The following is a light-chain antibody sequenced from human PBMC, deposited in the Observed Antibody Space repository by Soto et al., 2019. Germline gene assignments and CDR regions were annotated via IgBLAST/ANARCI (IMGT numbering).Light chain of an antibody. J-gene: IGKJ4*01. V-gene: IGKV3-15*01. CDR3: QQYSAWPPALT. CDR2: GAS. CDR1: QSVSSN. Sequence: EIVMTQSPATLSVSPGERATLSCRASQSVSSNLAWYQQTPGQAPRLLIYGASTRATGIPARFSGSGSGTEFTLTISSLQSEDFAVYHCQQYSAWPPALTFGGGTKVEI.